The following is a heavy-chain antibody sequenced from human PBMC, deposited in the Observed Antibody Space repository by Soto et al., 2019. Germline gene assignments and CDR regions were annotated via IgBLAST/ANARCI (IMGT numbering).Heavy chain of an antibody. Sequence: EVQLVESGGGLVQPGRSLRLSCAASGFTFDDYAMHWVRQAPGKGLEWVSGISWNSGSIGYADSVKGRFTISRDNAKNSLYLQMNRLRAEDTALYYCAKDISSGWYWGYSFDYWGQGTLVTVSS. D-gene: IGHD6-19*01. CDR3: AKDISSGWYWGYSFDY. CDR2: ISWNSGSI. CDR1: GFTFDDYA. J-gene: IGHJ4*02. V-gene: IGHV3-9*01.